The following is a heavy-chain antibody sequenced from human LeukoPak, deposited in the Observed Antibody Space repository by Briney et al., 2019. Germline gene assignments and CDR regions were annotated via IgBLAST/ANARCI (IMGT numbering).Heavy chain of an antibody. CDR3: ARHAYYYESSGYFYPFHY. V-gene: IGHV4-39*01. Sequence: SETVSLTCTVSGDSISTSSYYWGWIRQPPGKELEWIGTLNYGGSTYYNPSLKTRVTISVDTSKNQFSLRLHSVTAADTAVYYCARHAYYYESSGYFYPFHYWGQGTLLTVSS. J-gene: IGHJ4*02. CDR2: LNYGGST. CDR1: GDSISTSSYY. D-gene: IGHD3-22*01.